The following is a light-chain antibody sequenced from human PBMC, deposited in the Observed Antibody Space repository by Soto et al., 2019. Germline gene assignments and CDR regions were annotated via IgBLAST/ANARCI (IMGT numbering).Light chain of an antibody. CDR3: RSYTRSSTVYV. CDR1: SSDVGGYNY. V-gene: IGLV2-14*01. CDR2: DVS. Sequence: QSVLTQPASVSGSPGQSITISCTGTSSDVGGYNYVSWYQQHPGKAPKLMIYDVSNRPSGVSNRFSGSKSGNTASLTISGLQAEDEADYYCRSYTRSSTVYVFGTGNKVTVL. J-gene: IGLJ1*01.